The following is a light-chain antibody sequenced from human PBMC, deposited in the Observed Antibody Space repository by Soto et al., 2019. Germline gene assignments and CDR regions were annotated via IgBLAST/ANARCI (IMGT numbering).Light chain of an antibody. V-gene: IGKV1-39*01. CDR1: QSISTY. CDR2: AAS. Sequence: DIQMTQSPSSLSASVGDRATITFRASQSISTYIHWDQHKPGKAPKLLIYAASNVQSGGPSGVSGSGSGPDFTLTISSLQPEDFATYYCQQSYSTPFSFGPGTKVDVK. J-gene: IGKJ3*01. CDR3: QQSYSTPFS.